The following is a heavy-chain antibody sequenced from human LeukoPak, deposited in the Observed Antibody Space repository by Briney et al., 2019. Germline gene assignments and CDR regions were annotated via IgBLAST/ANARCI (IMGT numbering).Heavy chain of an antibody. CDR3: ARDLGIAAAVSAFDI. CDR1: GFTFSSYS. J-gene: IGHJ3*02. Sequence: GGSLRLSCAASGFTFSSYSMNWVRQAPGKGLEWVSSISSSSSYTYYADSVKGRFTISRDNAKNSLYLQMNSLRAEDTAVYYCARDLGIAAAVSAFDIWGQGTMVTVSS. V-gene: IGHV3-21*01. D-gene: IGHD6-13*01. CDR2: ISSSSSYT.